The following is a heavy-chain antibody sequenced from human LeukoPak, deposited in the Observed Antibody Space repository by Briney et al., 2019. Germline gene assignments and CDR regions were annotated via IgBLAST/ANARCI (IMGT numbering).Heavy chain of an antibody. V-gene: IGHV4-39*07. Sequence: SETLSLTCTVSGGSISSSSYYWGWIRQPPGKGLEWIGEINHSGSTNYNPSLKSRVTISVDTSKNQFSLKLSSVTAADTAVYYCARRRLYYFDYWGQGTLVTVSS. CDR1: GGSISSSSYY. D-gene: IGHD6-19*01. J-gene: IGHJ4*02. CDR2: INHSGST. CDR3: ARRRLYYFDY.